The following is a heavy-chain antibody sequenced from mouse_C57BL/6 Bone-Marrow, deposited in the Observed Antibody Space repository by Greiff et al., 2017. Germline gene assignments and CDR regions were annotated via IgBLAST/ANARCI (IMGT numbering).Heavy chain of an antibody. CDR3: ARYYYGSSHGGYFDV. CDR1: GYAFTNYL. J-gene: IGHJ1*03. Sequence: QVQLQQSGAELVRPGTSVKVSCKASGYAFTNYLIEWVKQRPGQGLEWIGVINPGSGGTNYNEKFKGKAKLTADKSSSTAYMQLSSLTSEDSAVYFCARYYYGSSHGGYFDVWGTGTTVTVSS. CDR2: INPGSGGT. D-gene: IGHD1-1*01. V-gene: IGHV1-54*01.